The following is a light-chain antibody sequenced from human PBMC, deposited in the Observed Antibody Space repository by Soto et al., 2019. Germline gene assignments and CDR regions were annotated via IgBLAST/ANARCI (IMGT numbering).Light chain of an antibody. J-gene: IGKJ5*01. V-gene: IGKV3-11*01. CDR3: QQRHMWPIT. CDR1: QSVSSY. Sequence: PGEIATLSCRASQSVSSYLAWYQQKPSQAPRLLIYDASNRATGIPARFSGSGSGTDFTLTISSLEPEDSAVYYCQQRHMWPITFGQGTRLEIK. CDR2: DAS.